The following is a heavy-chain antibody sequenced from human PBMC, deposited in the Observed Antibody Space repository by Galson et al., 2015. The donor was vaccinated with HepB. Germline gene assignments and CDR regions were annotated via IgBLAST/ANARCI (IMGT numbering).Heavy chain of an antibody. CDR2: ISYDGTHK. D-gene: IGHD1-26*01. V-gene: IGHV3-30*04. CDR3: ARDEGWELLDWYFDL. Sequence: SLRLSCAASGFTFSSYAMHWVRQAPGKGLEWVAVISYDGTHKYYADSVKGRFTISRDNSKNTLYLQMNSLRPEDTAVYSCARDEGWELLDWYFDLWGRGTLVTVSS. J-gene: IGHJ2*01. CDR1: GFTFSSYA.